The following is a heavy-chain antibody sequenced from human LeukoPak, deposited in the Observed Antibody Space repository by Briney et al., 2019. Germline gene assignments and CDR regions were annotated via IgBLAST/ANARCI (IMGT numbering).Heavy chain of an antibody. CDR1: GFTFSAAW. Sequence: GGSLRLSCVASGFTFSAAWMTGFRQAPGKELECVGRIKSRTDGGTTDYATPVKGRFAISRDDSKNTLYLQMNSLKIEDRGVYYCTTVGSSWGFDYWGQGTLVTVSS. V-gene: IGHV3-15*01. CDR2: IKSRTDGGTT. CDR3: TTVGSSWGFDY. D-gene: IGHD6-13*01. J-gene: IGHJ4*02.